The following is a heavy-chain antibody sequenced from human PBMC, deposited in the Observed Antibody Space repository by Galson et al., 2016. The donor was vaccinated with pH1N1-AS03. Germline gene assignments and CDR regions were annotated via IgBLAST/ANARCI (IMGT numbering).Heavy chain of an antibody. CDR3: ARDKSGSFQDVFDI. J-gene: IGHJ3*02. CDR2: INTNTGNP. Sequence: VKVSCKASGYTFNTYDMNWVRQAPGQGLEWMGWINTNTGNPTYAQGFTGRFVLSLDTSVSTAYLHISSLKAEDTAVYYCARDKSGSFQDVFDIWGQGTMVTVSS. V-gene: IGHV7-4-1*02. CDR1: GYTFNTYD. D-gene: IGHD1-1*01.